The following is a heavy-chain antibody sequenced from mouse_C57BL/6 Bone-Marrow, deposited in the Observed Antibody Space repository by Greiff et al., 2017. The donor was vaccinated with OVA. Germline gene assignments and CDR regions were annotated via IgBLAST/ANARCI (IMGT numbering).Heavy chain of an antibody. Sequence: EVQLVESGEGLVKPGGSLKLSCAASGFTFSSYAMSWVRQTPEKRLEWVAYISSGGDYIYYADTVKGRFTISRDNARNTLYLQMSSLKSEDTAMYYCTRAIPLRQPNYFDYWGQGTTLTVSS. CDR1: GFTFSSYA. CDR2: ISSGGDYI. J-gene: IGHJ2*01. D-gene: IGHD3-2*01. V-gene: IGHV5-9-1*02. CDR3: TRAIPLRQPNYFDY.